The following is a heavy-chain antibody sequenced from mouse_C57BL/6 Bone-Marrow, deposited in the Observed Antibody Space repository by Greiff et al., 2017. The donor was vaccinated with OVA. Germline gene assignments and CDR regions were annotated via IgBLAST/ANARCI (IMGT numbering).Heavy chain of an antibody. CDR1: GYTFTTYP. CDR2: FHPYNDDT. V-gene: IGHV1-47*01. CDR3: ARLRKPLYYFDY. D-gene: IGHD1-1*01. Sequence: VQLQQSGAELVKPGASVKMSCKASGYTFTTYPIAWMKQTHGKSLEWIGNFHPYNDDTKYNEKFKGKAPLTVEKSSSTVYLELIRLTSDDSAVYYCARLRKPLYYFDYWGQGTTLTVSS. J-gene: IGHJ2*01.